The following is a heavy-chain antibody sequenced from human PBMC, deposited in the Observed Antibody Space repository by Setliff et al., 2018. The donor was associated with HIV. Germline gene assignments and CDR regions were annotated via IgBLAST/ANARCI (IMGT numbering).Heavy chain of an antibody. J-gene: IGHJ4*02. V-gene: IGHV2-5*02. CDR1: GFSFSTNGVG. CDR2: IYWDDDK. CDR3: AHSLYSNYAVLALGFDY. D-gene: IGHD4-4*01. Sequence: GSGPTLVNPTQTLTLTCTFSGFSFSTNGVGVGWIRQPPGKALEWLALIYWDDDKLYNPSLKTRLTVTKDTSKNQVVLTMTNMDPVDTATYYCAHSLYSNYAVLALGFDYWGQGTLVTVSS.